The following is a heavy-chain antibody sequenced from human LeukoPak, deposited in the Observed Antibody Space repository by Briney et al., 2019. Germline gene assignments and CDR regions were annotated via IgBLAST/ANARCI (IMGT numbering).Heavy chain of an antibody. V-gene: IGHV4-4*07. D-gene: IGHD5-24*01. CDR1: GGSFSTYY. Sequence: SETLSLTCTVSGGSFSTYYWSWIRQPAGKGLEWIGHIYTSGTTNYNPSLKSRVTMSVDTSKNQFSLKLSSVTAADTAVYYCARDQGWLQFSGHKYYYYMDVWGKGTTVTISS. J-gene: IGHJ6*03. CDR2: IYTSGTT. CDR3: ARDQGWLQFSGHKYYYYMDV.